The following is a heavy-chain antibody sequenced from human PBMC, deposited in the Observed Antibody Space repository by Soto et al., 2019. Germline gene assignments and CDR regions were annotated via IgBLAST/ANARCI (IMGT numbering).Heavy chain of an antibody. CDR1: GYTFTSYY. Sequence: ASVKVSCKASGYTFTSYYMHWVRQAPGQGLEWMGIINPSGGSTSYAQKFQGRVTMTRDTSTSTVYMELSSLRSEDTAVYYCGRDEVVAATPSAFDIWGQGTMVTVSS. V-gene: IGHV1-46*01. CDR2: INPSGGST. D-gene: IGHD2-15*01. J-gene: IGHJ3*02. CDR3: GRDEVVAATPSAFDI.